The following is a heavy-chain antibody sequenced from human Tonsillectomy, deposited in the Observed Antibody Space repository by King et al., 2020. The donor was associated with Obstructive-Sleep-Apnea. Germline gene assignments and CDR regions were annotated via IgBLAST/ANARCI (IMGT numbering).Heavy chain of an antibody. J-gene: IGHJ3*02. CDR1: GYSFTSYW. Sequence: DVQLVESGAEVKKPGESLKISCKGSGYSFTSYWIGWVRQMPGKGLEWMGIIYPGDSDTRYSPSFQCQVTISADKSISTAYLQWSSLKASDTAMYYCARPRIVGATRDAFDIWGQGTMVTVSS. D-gene: IGHD1-26*01. CDR2: IYPGDSDT. CDR3: ARPRIVGATRDAFDI. V-gene: IGHV5-51*01.